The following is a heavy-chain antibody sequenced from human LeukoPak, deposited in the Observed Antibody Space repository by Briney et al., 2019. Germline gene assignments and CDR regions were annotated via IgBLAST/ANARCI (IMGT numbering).Heavy chain of an antibody. V-gene: IGHV3-23*01. D-gene: IGHD6-13*01. CDR2: ISGSGGST. Sequence: GGSLRLSCAASGFTFSSYGMSWVRQAPGKGLEWVSAISGSGGSTYYADSVKGRFTISRDNSKNTLYLQMNSLRAEDTAVYYCAKDYSSSWPNYYYFDYWGQGTLVTVSS. CDR3: AKDYSSSWPNYYYFDY. CDR1: GFTFSSYG. J-gene: IGHJ4*02.